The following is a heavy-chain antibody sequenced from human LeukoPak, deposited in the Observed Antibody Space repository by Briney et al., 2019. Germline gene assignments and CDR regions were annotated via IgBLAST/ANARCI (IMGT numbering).Heavy chain of an antibody. V-gene: IGHV4-61*02. CDR1: GGSISSGSYY. CDR2: IYTSGST. Sequence: PSETLSLTCTVSGGSISSGSYYWSWIRQPAGKGLEWIGRIYTSGSTNYNPSLKSRVTISVDTSKNQFSLKLTSVTAADTAVYYCARGAPPQNWGQGALVTVSS. CDR3: ARGAPPQN. J-gene: IGHJ4*02.